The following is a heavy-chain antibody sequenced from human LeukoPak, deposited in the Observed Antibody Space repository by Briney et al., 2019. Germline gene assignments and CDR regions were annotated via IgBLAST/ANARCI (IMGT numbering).Heavy chain of an antibody. J-gene: IGHJ4*02. CDR1: GYSFTRYW. CDR2: IYGADYTT. V-gene: IGHV5-51*01. D-gene: IGHD1-7*01. CDR3: ARRPAGTRTFDY. Sequence: GESLKIPCKGSGYSFTRYWIGWVRQMPGKGLEWMGVIYGADYTTIYSPPFHGQITISADKSISTAYLQWTSLKASDTAMYYCARRPAGTRTFDYWGQGALVTVSS.